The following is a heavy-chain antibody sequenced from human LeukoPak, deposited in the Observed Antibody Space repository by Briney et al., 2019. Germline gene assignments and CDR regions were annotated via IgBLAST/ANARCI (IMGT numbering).Heavy chain of an antibody. D-gene: IGHD5-18*01. CDR1: GGSISNCY. Sequence: SETLSLTCTVSGGSISNCYWSWIRQPPGKGLEWIGYIYDSGSTNYNPSLKSRVTISVDTSKNQFSLKLRSVTAADTAVHFCARYSYGYKADYWGQGILVTVSS. V-gene: IGHV4-59*01. CDR3: ARYSYGYKADY. CDR2: IYDSGST. J-gene: IGHJ4*02.